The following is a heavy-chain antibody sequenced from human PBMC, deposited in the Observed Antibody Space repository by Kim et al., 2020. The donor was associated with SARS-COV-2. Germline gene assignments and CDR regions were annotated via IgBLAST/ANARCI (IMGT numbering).Heavy chain of an antibody. CDR2: ISWNSGSI. J-gene: IGHJ6*02. Sequence: GGSLRLSCAASGFTFDDYAMHWVRQAPGKGLEWVSGISWNSGSIGYADSVKGRFTISRDNAKNSLYLQMNSLRAEDTALYYCAKDKGAVAGRDYYYYGMDVWGQGTTVTVSS. CDR1: GFTFDDYA. D-gene: IGHD6-19*01. V-gene: IGHV3-9*01. CDR3: AKDKGAVAGRDYYYYGMDV.